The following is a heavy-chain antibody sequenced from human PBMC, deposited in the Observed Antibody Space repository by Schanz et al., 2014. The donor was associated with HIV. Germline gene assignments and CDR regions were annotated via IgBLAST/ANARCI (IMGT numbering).Heavy chain of an antibody. J-gene: IGHJ6*02. CDR1: GFTFGDYP. V-gene: IGHV3-72*01. CDR2: SRGKSDSYAT. D-gene: IGHD5-18*01. Sequence: VQLVESGGGVVRPGRSLRLSCTTSGFTFGDYPMSWVRQAPGKGLEWVARSRGKSDSYATEYAASVTGRFTISRDDSKNSVYLQMNSLNIEDTAVYYCRGYRFYYGVDFWGQGTTVTVS. CDR3: RGYRFYYGVDF.